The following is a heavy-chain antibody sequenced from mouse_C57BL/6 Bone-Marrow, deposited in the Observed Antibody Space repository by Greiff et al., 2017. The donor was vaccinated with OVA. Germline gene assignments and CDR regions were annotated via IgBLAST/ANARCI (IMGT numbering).Heavy chain of an antibody. D-gene: IGHD1-1*02. CDR3: ARHGGSSYWYFDV. V-gene: IGHV5-15*01. Sequence: EVMLVESGGGLVQPGGSLKLSCAASGFTFSDYGMAWVRQAPRKGPEWVAFISNLAYSIYYADTVTGRFTISREKAKNTLYLEMSSLRSEDTAMYYCARHGGSSYWYFDVWGTGTTVTVSS. CDR1: GFTFSDYG. J-gene: IGHJ1*03. CDR2: ISNLAYSI.